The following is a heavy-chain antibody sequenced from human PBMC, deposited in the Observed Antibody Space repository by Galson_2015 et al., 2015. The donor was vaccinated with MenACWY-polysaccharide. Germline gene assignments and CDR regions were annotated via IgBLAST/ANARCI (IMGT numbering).Heavy chain of an antibody. J-gene: IGHJ6*02. CDR3: ARGRSSTLMDV. CDR1: GGSITSYY. V-gene: IGHV4-59*01. Sequence: ETLSLTCTVSGGSITSYYWSWIRQPPGKGLEWIGYIYHSGSSNYNPSLRSRVTISGDTSKNQFSLKVTSVTAADTAMYYCARGRSSTLMDVWGQGTTVTVSS. CDR2: IYHSGSS. D-gene: IGHD3-3*01.